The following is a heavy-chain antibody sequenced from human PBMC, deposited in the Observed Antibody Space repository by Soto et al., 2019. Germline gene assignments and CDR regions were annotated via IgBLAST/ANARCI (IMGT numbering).Heavy chain of an antibody. J-gene: IGHJ4*02. Sequence: QVQLVQSGAEVKKPGASVKVSCKASGYTFTSYDINWVRQATGQGLEWMGWMNPNSGSTGYAQKFQGRVTMTRNTSKNTAYMELSSLRSEDTAVYYCPSEVTTGTLHYWGQGTPVTVSS. D-gene: IGHD1-1*01. CDR2: MNPNSGST. CDR1: GYTFTSYD. V-gene: IGHV1-8*01. CDR3: PSEVTTGTLHY.